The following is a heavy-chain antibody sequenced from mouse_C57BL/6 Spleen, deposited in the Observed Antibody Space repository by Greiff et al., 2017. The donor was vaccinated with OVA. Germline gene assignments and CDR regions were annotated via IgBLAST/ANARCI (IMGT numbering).Heavy chain of an antibody. J-gene: IGHJ2*01. D-gene: IGHD2-3*01. Sequence: EVQVVESGPGLVKPSQSLSLTCSVTGYSITSGYYWNWIRQFPGNKLEWMGYISYDGSNNYNPSLKNRISITRDTSKNQFFLKLNSVTTEDTATYYCARGGIYDGYYDYWGQGTTLTVSS. V-gene: IGHV3-6*01. CDR2: ISYDGSN. CDR1: GYSITSGYY. CDR3: ARGGIYDGYYDY.